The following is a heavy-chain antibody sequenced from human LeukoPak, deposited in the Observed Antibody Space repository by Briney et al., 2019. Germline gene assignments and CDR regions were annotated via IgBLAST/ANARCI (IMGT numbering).Heavy chain of an antibody. CDR2: ISAYNGNT. Sequence: GASVKVSCKASGYTFTSYGISWVRQAPGQGLEWMGWISAYNGNTNYAQKLQGRVTMTTDTSTSTAYMELRSLRSDDTAVYYCARVTPYSSSWYVYYYYYMDVWGKGTTVTVSS. CDR3: ARVTPYSSSWYVYYYYYMDV. J-gene: IGHJ6*03. V-gene: IGHV1-18*01. D-gene: IGHD6-13*01. CDR1: GYTFTSYG.